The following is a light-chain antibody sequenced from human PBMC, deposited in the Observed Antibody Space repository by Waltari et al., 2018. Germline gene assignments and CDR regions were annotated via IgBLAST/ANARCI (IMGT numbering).Light chain of an antibody. V-gene: IGLV1-44*01. J-gene: IGLJ2*01. CDR2: TND. Sequence: QSVLTQPPSASGTPGQRVTIPCSGRSSNIGSNAVTWYHQSPGAAPKLLIYTNDQRPSGVPARVSGSKSGPSASLAISGLQAEDEADYYCAAWDDSLNGVIFGGGTKLTVL. CDR1: SSNIGSNA. CDR3: AAWDDSLNGVI.